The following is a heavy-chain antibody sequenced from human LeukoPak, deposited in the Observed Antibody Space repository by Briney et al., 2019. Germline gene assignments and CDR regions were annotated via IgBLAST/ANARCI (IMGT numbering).Heavy chain of an antibody. D-gene: IGHD2-21*01. J-gene: IGHJ5*02. CDR3: ANLGSKTRIPWFDP. CDR1: GFTFSSYA. V-gene: IGHV3-23*01. Sequence: GGSLRLSCAASGFTFSSYAMSWVRQAPGKGLEWVSAISGSGGSTYYADSVKGRFTISRDNSKNTLYLQMNSLRAEDTAVYYCANLGSKTRIPWFDPWGQGTLVTVSS. CDR2: ISGSGGST.